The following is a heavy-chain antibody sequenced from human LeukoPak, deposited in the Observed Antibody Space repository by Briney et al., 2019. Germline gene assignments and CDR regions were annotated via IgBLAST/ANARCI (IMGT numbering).Heavy chain of an antibody. CDR3: ARGRVDEGYYFDY. J-gene: IGHJ4*02. Sequence: PSETLSLTCAVYGGSFSGYYWSWIRQPPGKGLEWIGEINHSGSTNYNPSLKSRVTISVDTSKNQFSLKLSSVTAADTAVYYCARGRVDEGYYFDYWGQGTLVTVSS. CDR2: INHSGST. CDR1: GGSFSGYY. V-gene: IGHV4-34*01.